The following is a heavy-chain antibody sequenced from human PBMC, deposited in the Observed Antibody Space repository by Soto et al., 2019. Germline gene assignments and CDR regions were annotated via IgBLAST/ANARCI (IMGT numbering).Heavy chain of an antibody. Sequence: VQLVESGGGLVQPGRSLRLSCAASGFTFDDYSMHWVRQVPGNGLEWVSGITWNSDSVGYAESVRGRFTISRDNAKNTLYLQMNSLRAEDSALYYCAKDFGFRTNSWGQGTMLIVSS. D-gene: IGHD2-2*01. CDR3: AKDFGFRTNS. CDR1: GFTFDDYS. J-gene: IGHJ3*01. V-gene: IGHV3-9*01. CDR2: ITWNSDSV.